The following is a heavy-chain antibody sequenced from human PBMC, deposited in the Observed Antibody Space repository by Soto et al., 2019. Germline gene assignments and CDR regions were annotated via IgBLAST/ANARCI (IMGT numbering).Heavy chain of an antibody. V-gene: IGHV4-31*03. Sequence: QVQLQESGPGLVKPSQTLSLTCTVSGGSISSGGYYWSWIRQHPGKGLEWIGYIYYSGSTYYNPALQSRVTISVDTSKNQCSLKLSSVTAADTAVYYCARSSQSTVTTFAYWGQGTLVTVSS. J-gene: IGHJ4*02. CDR1: GGSISSGGYY. CDR2: IYYSGST. D-gene: IGHD4-17*01. CDR3: ARSSQSTVTTFAY.